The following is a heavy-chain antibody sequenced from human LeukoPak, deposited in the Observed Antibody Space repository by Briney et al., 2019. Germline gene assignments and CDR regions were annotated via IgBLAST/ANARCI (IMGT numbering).Heavy chain of an antibody. J-gene: IGHJ4*02. V-gene: IGHV4-39*07. CDR1: GGSISSSSYY. D-gene: IGHD6-19*01. Sequence: SETLSLTCTASGGSISSSSYYWGWIRQPPGKGLEWIGSIYYSGSTYYNPSLKSRVTISVDTSKNQFSLKLSSVTAADTAVYYCSGLGYSSGWFNYDYNKPFDYWGQGTLVTVSS. CDR2: IYYSGST. CDR3: SGLGYSSGWFNYDYNKPFDY.